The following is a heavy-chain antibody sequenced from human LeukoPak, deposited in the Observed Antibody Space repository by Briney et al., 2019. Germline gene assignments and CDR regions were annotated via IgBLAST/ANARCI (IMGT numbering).Heavy chain of an antibody. CDR1: GFTFNNYV. CDR2: ISGSGGST. D-gene: IGHD3-22*01. CDR3: ARDDSSGYYQR. V-gene: IGHV3-23*01. J-gene: IGHJ4*02. Sequence: GGSLRLSCAASGFTFNNYVMNWVRQTPGKGLEWVSGISGSGGSTYYADSVKGRFTISRDNSDNTLYLYMNSLRAEDSAVYYCARDDSSGYYQRWGQGTLVTVSS.